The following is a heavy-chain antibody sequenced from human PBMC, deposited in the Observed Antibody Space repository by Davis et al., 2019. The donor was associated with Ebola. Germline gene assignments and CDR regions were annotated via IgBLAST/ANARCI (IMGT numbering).Heavy chain of an antibody. J-gene: IGHJ4*02. Sequence: GSLRLSCAVYGGSFSGYYWSWIRQPPGKGLEWIGEINHSGSTYYNPSLKSRVTVSVDTSKNQFSLKLRSVTAADTAVYYCARHGGGSGYDYWGQGTLVTVSS. CDR2: INHSGST. CDR3: ARHGGGSGYDY. CDR1: GGSFSGYY. D-gene: IGHD5-12*01. V-gene: IGHV4-34*01.